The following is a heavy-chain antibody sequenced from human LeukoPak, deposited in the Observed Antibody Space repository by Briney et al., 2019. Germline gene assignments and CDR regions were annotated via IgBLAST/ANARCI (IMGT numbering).Heavy chain of an antibody. V-gene: IGHV1-3*01. CDR1: GYTFTSYA. Sequence: ASVKVSCKASGYTFTSYAMRWVRQAPGQRLEWMGWINAGNGNTKYSQKFQGGVTMTRDTYISTAYMGLSRLRSDDTAVYYCARDDAFDIWGQGTMVTVSS. CDR3: ARDDAFDI. CDR2: INAGNGNT. J-gene: IGHJ3*02.